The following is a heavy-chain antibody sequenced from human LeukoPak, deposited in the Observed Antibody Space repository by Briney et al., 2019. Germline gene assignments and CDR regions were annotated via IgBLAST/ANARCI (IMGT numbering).Heavy chain of an antibody. CDR2: IYYSGST. J-gene: IGHJ5*02. V-gene: IGHV4-59*08. D-gene: IGHD2-21*02. CDR3: ARSGVTALSWVDP. Sequence: KSSETLSLTCTVSGGSISSYYWSWIRQPPGKGLEWIGYIYYSGSTNYNPSLKSRVTISVDTSKNQFSLKLSSVTAADTAVYYCARSGVTALSWVDPWGQGTLVTVSS. CDR1: GGSISSYY.